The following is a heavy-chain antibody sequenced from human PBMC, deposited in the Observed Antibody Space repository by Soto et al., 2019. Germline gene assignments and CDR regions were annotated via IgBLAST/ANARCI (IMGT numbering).Heavy chain of an antibody. CDR2: ISLSGSQI. J-gene: IGHJ6*02. CDR1: GLMYSSYS. V-gene: IGHV3-21*01. D-gene: IGHD2-21*01. Sequence: EVQLVESGGGMVKPGGSVRLSCVASGLMYSSYSMSWVRQAPGKGLEWVAFISLSGSQINSAASVEGRFTISRDNAKNALDLQMNTVRVEDTAIYYCARVISCGGGTCSSVHQYYGMDVWGPGTTVTVSS. CDR3: ARVISCGGGTCSSVHQYYGMDV.